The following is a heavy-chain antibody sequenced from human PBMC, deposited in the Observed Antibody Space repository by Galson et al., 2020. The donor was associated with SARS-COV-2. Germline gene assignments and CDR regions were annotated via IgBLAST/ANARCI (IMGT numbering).Heavy chain of an antibody. V-gene: IGHV3-23*01. CDR3: AKDYDGSGSYSDAFDI. Sequence: GGSLRLSCAASGFTFSSYAMSWVRKAPGKGLEWVSAISGSGGSTYYADSVKGRFTISRDNSKNTLYLQMNSLRAEDTAVYYCAKDYDGSGSYSDAFDIWGQGTMVTVSS. J-gene: IGHJ3*02. D-gene: IGHD3-10*01. CDR1: GFTFSSYA. CDR2: ISGSGGST.